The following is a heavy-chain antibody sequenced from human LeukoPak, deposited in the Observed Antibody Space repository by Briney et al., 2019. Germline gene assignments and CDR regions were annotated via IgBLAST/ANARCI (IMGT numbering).Heavy chain of an antibody. CDR3: AKDLHEIAADY. J-gene: IGHJ4*02. D-gene: IGHD2-21*01. V-gene: IGHV3-74*01. CDR1: GFTFSSFW. Sequence: GGSLRLSCEASGFTFSSFWTHWVRQAPGKGLVWVARIKGDGITTNYADPAKGRFTVSRDNAKNTVYPQMNSLRAEDTAVYYCAKDLHEIAADYWGQGTLVTVAS. CDR2: IKGDGITT.